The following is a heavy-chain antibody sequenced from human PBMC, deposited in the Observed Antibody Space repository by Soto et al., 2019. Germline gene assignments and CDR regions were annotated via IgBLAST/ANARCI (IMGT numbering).Heavy chain of an antibody. CDR3: ARAYGDYVFDY. CDR2: IYYSGST. Sequence: ETLSLTCTVSGGSISSYYWSWIRQPPGKGLEWIGYIYYSGSTNYNPSLKSRVTISVDTSKNQFSLKLSSVTAADTAVYYCARAYGDYVFDYWGQGTLVTVSS. J-gene: IGHJ4*02. D-gene: IGHD4-17*01. V-gene: IGHV4-59*01. CDR1: GGSISSYY.